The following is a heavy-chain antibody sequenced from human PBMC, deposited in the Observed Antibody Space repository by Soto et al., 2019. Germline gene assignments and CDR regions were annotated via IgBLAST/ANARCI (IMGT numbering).Heavy chain of an antibody. D-gene: IGHD2-15*01. CDR2: MSYDGRDK. CDR1: GFTFISYG. Sequence: QVQLVESGGGVVQPGRSLRLSCAASGFTFISYGMHWVRQAPGKGLEWLAVMSYDGRDKYYADSVRGRFTISRDNSKNTVYLQLNSLRVEDTAVYYCAKARSGSRHEGYYFDNWGQGTLVTVSS. CDR3: AKARSGSRHEGYYFDN. V-gene: IGHV3-30*18. J-gene: IGHJ4*02.